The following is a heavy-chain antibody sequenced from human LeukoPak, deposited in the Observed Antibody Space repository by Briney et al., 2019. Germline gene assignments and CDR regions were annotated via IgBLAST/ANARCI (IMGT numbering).Heavy chain of an antibody. V-gene: IGHV3-23*01. Sequence: PGGSLRLSCAASGFTFSSYAMSWGRQAPGKGLEWVSGISGSGGSTYYADSVKGRFTISRDNSKNTLYLQMNSPRAEDTAVYYCAILPGYSSSWYEADYWGQGPLVTVSS. D-gene: IGHD6-13*01. CDR2: ISGSGGST. CDR1: GFTFSSYA. CDR3: AILPGYSSSWYEADY. J-gene: IGHJ4*02.